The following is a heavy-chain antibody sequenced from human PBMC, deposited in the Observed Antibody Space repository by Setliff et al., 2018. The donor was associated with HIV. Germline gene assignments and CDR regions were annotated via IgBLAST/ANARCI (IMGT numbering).Heavy chain of an antibody. CDR1: GGSISSSNYY. Sequence: ETLSLTCTVSGGSISSSNYYWGWIRQPPGKGLEYIGSMHYSGSTYYNPSLKSRVTISVDTSKNQFSLKLSSVTAADTAVYYSARTWWLRSNWFDPWGQGTLVTVSS. J-gene: IGHJ5*02. D-gene: IGHD5-12*01. V-gene: IGHV4-39*01. CDR2: MHYSGST. CDR3: ARTWWLRSNWFDP.